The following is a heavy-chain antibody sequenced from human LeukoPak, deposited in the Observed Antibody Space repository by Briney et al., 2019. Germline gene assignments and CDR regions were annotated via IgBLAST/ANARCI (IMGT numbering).Heavy chain of an antibody. Sequence: SETLSLTCVVYGGSFSTYYWSWIRQPPGKGLEWIGEINHLGNSNYNPSLSSRINISVDTSQNQFSLRLSSVTAADSAVYYCARDQWGYRNYYDYWGQGTLVTVSS. D-gene: IGHD5-24*01. V-gene: IGHV4-34*01. J-gene: IGHJ4*02. CDR3: ARDQWGYRNYYDY. CDR2: INHLGNS. CDR1: GGSFSTYY.